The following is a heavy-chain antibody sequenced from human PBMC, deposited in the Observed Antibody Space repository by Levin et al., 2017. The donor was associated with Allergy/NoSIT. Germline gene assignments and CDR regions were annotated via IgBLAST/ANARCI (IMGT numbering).Heavy chain of an antibody. V-gene: IGHV3-74*01. D-gene: IGHD2-21*02. CDR1: GFTLSSYW. CDR2: IKSDGSSI. CDR3: ARGVVVTAPGLFDL. J-gene: IGHJ2*01. Sequence: GESLKISCEASGFTLSSYWMHWVRQAPGKGLVWVSRIKSDGSSISYADSVKGRFTISRDNAKNTLYLQMNSLRAEDTAVYYCARGVVVTAPGLFDLWGRGTLVTVSS.